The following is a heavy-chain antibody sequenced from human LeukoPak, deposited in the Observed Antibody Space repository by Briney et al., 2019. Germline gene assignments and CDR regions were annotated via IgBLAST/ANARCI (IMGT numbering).Heavy chain of an antibody. Sequence: GGSLRLFCAASGFTFSSYAMSWVRQAPGKGLEWVSTISGSGGSTYYADSVKGRFTISRDNSKNTLYLQMNSLRAEDTAVYYCAKDSTLRSFDYWGQGTLVTVSS. J-gene: IGHJ4*02. CDR2: ISGSGGST. CDR1: GFTFSSYA. D-gene: IGHD3-16*01. CDR3: AKDSTLRSFDY. V-gene: IGHV3-23*01.